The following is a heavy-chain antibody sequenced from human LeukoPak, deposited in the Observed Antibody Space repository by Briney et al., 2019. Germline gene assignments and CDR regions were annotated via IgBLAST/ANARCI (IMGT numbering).Heavy chain of an antibody. Sequence: SETLSLTCTVSGGSISSSSYYWGWIRQPPGKGLEWIGSIYYSGSTYYNPSLKSRVTISVDTSNNQFSLKLSSVTAADTAVYYCARIPVSSLYSLDCWGQGTLVTVSS. CDR2: IYYSGST. J-gene: IGHJ4*02. D-gene: IGHD6-13*01. V-gene: IGHV4-39*01. CDR3: ARIPVSSLYSLDC. CDR1: GGSISSSSYY.